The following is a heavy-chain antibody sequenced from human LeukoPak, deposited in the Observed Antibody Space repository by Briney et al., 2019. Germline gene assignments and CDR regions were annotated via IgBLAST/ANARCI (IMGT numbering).Heavy chain of an antibody. CDR3: AKILPDTVTADY. J-gene: IGHJ4*02. CDR1: GFTFRSYG. CDR2: ISYDGSNK. Sequence: PGGSLRLSCAAPGFTFRSYGMYWVRQAPGKGLGWVAVISYDGSNKYYADSVKGRFTISRDNYKNTLYLQMNSRRGEDTAVYYCAKILPDTVTADYWGQGTLVTVSS. V-gene: IGHV3-30*18. D-gene: IGHD4-11*01.